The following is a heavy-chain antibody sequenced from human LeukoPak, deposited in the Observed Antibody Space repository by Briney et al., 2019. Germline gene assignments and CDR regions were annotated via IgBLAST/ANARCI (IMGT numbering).Heavy chain of an antibody. CDR2: IYSGGST. V-gene: IGHV3-53*01. Sequence: GGSLRLSCAASGFTVSSNYMSWVRQAPGKGLEWVSVIYSGGSTYYADSVKGRFTISRDNAKNSLYLQMNSLRAEDTAVYYCARRWVSGSNFDYWGQGTLVTVSS. D-gene: IGHD1-14*01. CDR3: ARRWVSGSNFDY. CDR1: GFTVSSNY. J-gene: IGHJ4*02.